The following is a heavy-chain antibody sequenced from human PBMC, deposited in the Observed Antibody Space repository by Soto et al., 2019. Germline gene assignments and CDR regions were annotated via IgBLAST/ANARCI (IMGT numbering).Heavy chain of an antibody. D-gene: IGHD7-27*01. J-gene: IGHJ6*02. CDR1: GGTFNSYA. Sequence: SVKVSCKASGGTFNSYAISWVRQAPGQGLEWMGGIIPIFGTANYAQKFQGRVTITADESTSTAYMELSSLRSEDTAVYYCARPIAGDYYYYGMDVWGQGTTVTVSS. CDR3: ARPIAGDYYYYGMDV. CDR2: IIPIFGTA. V-gene: IGHV1-69*13.